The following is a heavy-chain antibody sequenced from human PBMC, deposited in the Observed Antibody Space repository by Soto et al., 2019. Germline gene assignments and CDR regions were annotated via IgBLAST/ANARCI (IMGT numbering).Heavy chain of an antibody. J-gene: IGHJ4*02. CDR2: IYYSGST. CDR1: GCSISSGGYS. D-gene: IGHD2-15*01. CDR3: ARHTPAISISDH. V-gene: IGHV4-30-2*03. Sequence: PSETLSLTCAVSGCSISSGGYSWSWIRQQPGKGLEWIGNIYYSGSTYYNPSLKSRVTISVDTSKNQFSLKLSSVTAADTAVYYCARHTPAISISDHWGQGTLVTVSS.